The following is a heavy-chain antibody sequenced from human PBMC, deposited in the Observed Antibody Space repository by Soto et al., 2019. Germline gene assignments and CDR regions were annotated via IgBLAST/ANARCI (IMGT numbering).Heavy chain of an antibody. Sequence: PSETLSLTCAVYGVSFSGYYWSWIRQPPGKGLEWIGEINHSGSTNYNPSLKSRVTISVDTSKNQFSLKLSSVTAADTAVYYCARVLTATKLKYCSGGSCRGTHFDYWGQGTLVTVSS. CDR3: ARVLTATKLKYCSGGSCRGTHFDY. CDR1: GVSFSGYY. D-gene: IGHD2-15*01. CDR2: INHSGST. V-gene: IGHV4-34*01. J-gene: IGHJ4*02.